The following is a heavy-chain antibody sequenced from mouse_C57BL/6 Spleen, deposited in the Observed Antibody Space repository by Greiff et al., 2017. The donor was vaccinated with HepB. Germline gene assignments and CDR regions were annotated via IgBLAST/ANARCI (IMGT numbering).Heavy chain of an antibody. CDR2: INPNNGGT. CDR1: GYTFTDYY. Sequence: EVKLQQSGPELVKPGASVKISCKASGYTFTDYYMNWVKQSHGKSLEWIGDINPNNGGTSYNQKFKGKATLTVDKSSSTAYMELRSLTSEDSAVYYCARSGYGNYVRYFDVWGTGTTVTVSS. D-gene: IGHD2-1*01. J-gene: IGHJ1*03. CDR3: ARSGYGNYVRYFDV. V-gene: IGHV1-26*01.